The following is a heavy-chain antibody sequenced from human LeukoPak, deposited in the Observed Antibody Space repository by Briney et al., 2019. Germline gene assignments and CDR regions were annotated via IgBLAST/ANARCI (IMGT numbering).Heavy chain of an antibody. CDR3: VRGPYGASISRWFDP. V-gene: IGHV4-59*01. Sequence: PSETLSLTCTVSGGSISRYYWSWIRQSPGGELEWIGYIYYSGDTAYNPSLRSRVTLSVDTSKNQFSLQLRSVTTADTAVYYCVRGPYGASISRWFDPWGQGTQVIVSP. D-gene: IGHD4/OR15-4a*01. CDR1: GGSISRYY. J-gene: IGHJ5*02. CDR2: IYYSGDT.